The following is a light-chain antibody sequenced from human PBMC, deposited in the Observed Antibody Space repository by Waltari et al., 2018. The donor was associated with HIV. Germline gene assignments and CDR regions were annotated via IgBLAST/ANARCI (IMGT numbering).Light chain of an antibody. J-gene: IGLJ1*01. Sequence: QSALTQPASVSGSPGQSITIPCTGTSSDVVGYNYVSWYQQHPGKAPKLMIYDVSNRPSGVSNRFSGSKSGNTASLTISGLQAEDEADYYCSSYTSSSPYAFGTGTKVTVL. CDR3: SSYTSSSPYA. V-gene: IGLV2-14*03. CDR2: DVS. CDR1: SSDVVGYNY.